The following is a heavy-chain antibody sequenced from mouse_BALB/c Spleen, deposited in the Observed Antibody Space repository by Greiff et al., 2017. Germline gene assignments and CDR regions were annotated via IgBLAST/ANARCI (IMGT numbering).Heavy chain of an antibody. V-gene: IGHV1-82*01. CDR3: ARENAFSPAWFAY. Sequence: VQLQQSGPELVKPGASVKISCKASGYAFSSSWMNWVKQRPGQGLEWIGRIYPGDGDTNYNGKFKGKATLTADKSSSTAYMQLSSLTSVDSAVYFCARENAFSPAWFAYWGQGTLVTVSA. CDR2: IYPGDGDT. D-gene: IGHD6-2*01. J-gene: IGHJ3*01. CDR1: GYAFSSSW.